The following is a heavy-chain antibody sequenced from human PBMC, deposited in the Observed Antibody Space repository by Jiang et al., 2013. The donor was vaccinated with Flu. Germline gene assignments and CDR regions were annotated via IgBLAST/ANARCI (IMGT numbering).Heavy chain of an antibody. J-gene: IGHJ4*02. V-gene: IGHV3-74*01. Sequence: GLVWVSRISTDGSSTSYADSVKGRFTISRDNAKNTLYLQMNSLRVEDTAVYYCARGASSGYYKIDYWGQGTLVTVSS. D-gene: IGHD3-22*01. CDR2: ISTDGSST. CDR3: ARGASSGYYKIDY.